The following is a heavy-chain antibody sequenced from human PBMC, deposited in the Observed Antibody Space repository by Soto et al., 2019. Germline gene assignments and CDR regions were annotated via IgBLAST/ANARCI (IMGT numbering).Heavy chain of an antibody. CDR2: ISGSGGTR. CDR3: ARSGYDIDY. D-gene: IGHD5-12*01. V-gene: IGHV3-23*01. J-gene: IGHJ4*02. CDR1: GFTFSNYA. Sequence: EVQLLESGGGLIQPGGSLRLSCAASGFTFSNYAMGWVRQAPGKGLEWVAIISGSGGTRYYADSVKGRFTISRDNSRNTLYLQMNSLRAEDTAVFYCARSGYDIDYWGQGTLVTVSS.